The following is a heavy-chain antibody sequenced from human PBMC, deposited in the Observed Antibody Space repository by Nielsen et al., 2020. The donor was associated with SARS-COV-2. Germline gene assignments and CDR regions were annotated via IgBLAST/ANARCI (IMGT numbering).Heavy chain of an antibody. CDR2: VNHRGGT. CDR3: ARESGLVTTDT. V-gene: IGHV4-34*01. D-gene: IGHD3/OR15-3a*01. CDR1: GGSFGGYY. J-gene: IGHJ5*02. Sequence: GSLRLSCAVYGGSFGGYYWSWIRQPPGKGLEWIGEVNHRGGTNYSPSLKSRVTISMDASKNQFSLKMNSVTAADTAVYYCARESGLVTTDTWGQGVLVTVSS.